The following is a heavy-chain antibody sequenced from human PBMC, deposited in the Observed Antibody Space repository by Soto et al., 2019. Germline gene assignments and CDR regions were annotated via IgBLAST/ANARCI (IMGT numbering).Heavy chain of an antibody. CDR1: GGSIITDTYK. CDR2: VFYSGSY. V-gene: IGHV4-39*01. D-gene: IGHD3-3*01. Sequence: SETLSLTCSVSGGSIITDTYKWGWVRQSPGKGLEWLGSVFYSGSYSYNPSLKGRITFSVDTSKNQFSLMLTSVTAADTAVYYCVRGKGYYGCHDFWGQRVLVTVSS. J-gene: IGHJ4*02. CDR3: VRGKGYYGCHDF.